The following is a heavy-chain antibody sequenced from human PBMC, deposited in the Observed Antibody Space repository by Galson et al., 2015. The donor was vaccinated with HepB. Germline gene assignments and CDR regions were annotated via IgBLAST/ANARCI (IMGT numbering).Heavy chain of an antibody. J-gene: IGHJ4*02. CDR3: AGAYSYGYMEVDY. D-gene: IGHD5-18*01. Sequence: SLRLSCAASGFTFSSYAMHWVRQAPGKGLEWVAVISYDGSNKYYADSVQGRFTISRDNSKNTLYLQMNSLRAEDTAVYYCAGAYSYGYMEVDYWGQGTLVTVSS. CDR2: ISYDGSNK. V-gene: IGHV3-30*04. CDR1: GFTFSSYA.